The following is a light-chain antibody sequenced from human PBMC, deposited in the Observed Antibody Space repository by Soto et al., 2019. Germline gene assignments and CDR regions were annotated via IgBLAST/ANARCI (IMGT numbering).Light chain of an antibody. CDR1: QTVNNNY. CDR3: QQYGGSAPWT. V-gene: IGKV3-20*01. CDR2: GAS. J-gene: IGKJ1*01. Sequence: EIVLTQPPGPLSVSPGDRVTLSCRASQTVNNNYFAWYQQKPGQAPRLLIYGASTPATGTPARFSSSGSGTHFTPPVSRLEHEDFVVYYCQQYGGSAPWTFGPGTKVDMK.